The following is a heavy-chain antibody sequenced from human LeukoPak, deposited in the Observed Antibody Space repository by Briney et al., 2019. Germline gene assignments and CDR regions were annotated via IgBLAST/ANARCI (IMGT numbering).Heavy chain of an antibody. Sequence: PGGSLRLSRAASGFTFSSYGMHWVRQAPGKGLEWVAVIWYDGSNKYYADSVKGRFTISRDNSKNTLYLQMNSLRAEGTAVYYCARGTYGSGSSHYGMDVWGQGTTVTVSS. CDR2: IWYDGSNK. CDR3: ARGTYGSGSSHYGMDV. CDR1: GFTFSSYG. V-gene: IGHV3-33*01. D-gene: IGHD3-10*01. J-gene: IGHJ6*02.